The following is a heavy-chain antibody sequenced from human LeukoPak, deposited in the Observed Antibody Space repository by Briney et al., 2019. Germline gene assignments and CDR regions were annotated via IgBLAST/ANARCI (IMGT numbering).Heavy chain of an antibody. D-gene: IGHD3-22*01. CDR1: GLTVSSNY. J-gene: IGHJ2*01. CDR2: IYSGGST. CDR3: ARGSQYDSSGFTLFDL. Sequence: PGGSLRLSCAASGLTVSSNYMSWVRQAPGKGLEWVSVIYSGGSTYYADSVKGRFTISRDNSRNTLYLQMDSLRAEDTALYYCARGSQYDSSGFTLFDLWGRGTLVTVSS. V-gene: IGHV3-66*01.